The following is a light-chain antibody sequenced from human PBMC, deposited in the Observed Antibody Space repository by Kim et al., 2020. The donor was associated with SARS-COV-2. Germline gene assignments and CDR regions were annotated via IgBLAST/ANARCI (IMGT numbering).Light chain of an antibody. J-gene: IGKJ4*01. CDR3: QQFNSFPLT. CDR1: QGISSA. Sequence: ATQLTQFPSSLSASVGDRVTITCRASQGISSALAWYQQKPGKAPKFLIFGASSLQSDVPSRFSGSGSGTDFTLTIRSLQPADFATYYCQQFNSFPLTFGGGTKVDIK. V-gene: IGKV1-13*02. CDR2: GAS.